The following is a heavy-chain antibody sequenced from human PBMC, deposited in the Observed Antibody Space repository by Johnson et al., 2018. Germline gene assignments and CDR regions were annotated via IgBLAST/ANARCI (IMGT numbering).Heavy chain of an antibody. D-gene: IGHD3-16*02. V-gene: IGHV3-48*02. J-gene: IGHJ1*01. CDR2: ISSSSSTI. CDR1: GFTFSSYA. Sequence: VQLVQSGGGVVQPGRSLRLSCAASGFTFSSYAMHWVRQAPGKGLEWVSYISSSSSTIYYADSVKGRFTISRDNAKNSLYLQMNSLRDEETAVYYCAREEDYVWGSYRSIYFQNWGQGTLVTVSA. CDR3: AREEDYVWGSYRSIYFQN.